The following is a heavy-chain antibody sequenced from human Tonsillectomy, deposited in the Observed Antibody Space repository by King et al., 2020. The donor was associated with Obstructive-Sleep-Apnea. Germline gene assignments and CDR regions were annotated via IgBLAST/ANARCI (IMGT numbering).Heavy chain of an antibody. Sequence: VQLQQWGAGLLKPSETLSLTCAVYGGSFSGYYWSWIRQPPGKGVEWIGEINHSGSTNYNPSLKSRVTISVDTSKNQFSLKLSSVTAADTAVYYCASQPKWIQLWFVKSGIFDYWGQGTLVTVSS. CDR3: ASQPKWIQLWFVKSGIFDY. J-gene: IGHJ4*02. CDR2: INHSGST. V-gene: IGHV4-34*01. D-gene: IGHD5-18*01. CDR1: GGSFSGYY.